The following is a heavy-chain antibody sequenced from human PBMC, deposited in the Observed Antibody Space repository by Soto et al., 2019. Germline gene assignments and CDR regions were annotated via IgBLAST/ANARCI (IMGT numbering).Heavy chain of an antibody. V-gene: IGHV4-4*02. D-gene: IGHD2-2*01. J-gene: IGHJ3*02. Sequence: QVQLQESGPGLVKPSGTLSLTCAVSSGSISSSNWWSWVRQPPGKGLEWIGEIYHSGSTNYNPSLKSRVTISVDKSKNQFSLKLSSVTAADTAVYYCARESYCSSPSCYPAFDIWGQGTIVTVSS. CDR1: SGSISSSNW. CDR2: IYHSGST. CDR3: ARESYCSSPSCYPAFDI.